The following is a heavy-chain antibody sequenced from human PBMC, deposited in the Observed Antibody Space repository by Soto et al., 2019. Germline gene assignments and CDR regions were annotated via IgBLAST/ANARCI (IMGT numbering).Heavy chain of an antibody. J-gene: IGHJ3*02. D-gene: IGHD3-10*01. V-gene: IGHV4-4*02. CDR1: NASICSRKW. CDR3: ASKFGELLADAFDI. Sequence: SETLSLTCTVTNASICSRKWWTGVRQTPGKGLEWIGEIYHSGSINHNPSLKSRVTMSVDKSKNQFSLKMTSVTAADTGVYYCASKFGELLADAFDIWGQGTVVT. CDR2: IYHSGSI.